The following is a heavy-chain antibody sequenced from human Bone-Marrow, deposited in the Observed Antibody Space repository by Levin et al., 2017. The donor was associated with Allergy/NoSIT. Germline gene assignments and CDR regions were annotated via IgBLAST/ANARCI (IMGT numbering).Heavy chain of an antibody. CDR1: GYSFSSYW. Sequence: KVSCKGSGYSFSSYWLGWVRQMPGKGLEWMGVIYPGDSDATYSPSFQGLVTMSVDKSISTAYLRWSNLKASDTATYYCARRGFDDCTGTACYSLNYWGQGTVVTVSS. CDR3: ARRGFDDCTGTACYSLNY. CDR2: IYPGDSDA. J-gene: IGHJ4*02. D-gene: IGHD2-15*01. V-gene: IGHV5-51*01.